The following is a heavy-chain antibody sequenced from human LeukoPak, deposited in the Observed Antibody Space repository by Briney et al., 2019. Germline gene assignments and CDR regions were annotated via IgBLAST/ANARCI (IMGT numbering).Heavy chain of an antibody. J-gene: IGHJ4*02. D-gene: IGHD1-7*01. Sequence: ASVKVSCKASGYTFSAYYMHWVRPAPGHGLEWMGWIRPNTGATNYAQRFQGRVAVTWDTAISTVYMELSRLRSDDTAMYYCTSYNVELGPDFWGQGTLVTVSS. V-gene: IGHV1-2*02. CDR1: GYTFSAYY. CDR2: IRPNTGAT. CDR3: TSYNVELGPDF.